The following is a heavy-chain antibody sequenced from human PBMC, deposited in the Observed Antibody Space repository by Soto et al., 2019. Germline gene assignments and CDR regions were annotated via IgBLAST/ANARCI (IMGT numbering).Heavy chain of an antibody. J-gene: IGHJ5*02. D-gene: IGHD3-3*01. CDR1: GYTFTGYY. V-gene: IGHV1-2*04. Sequence: ASVKVSCKASGYTFTGYYMHRVRQAPGQGLEWMGWINPNSGGTNYAQKFQGWVTMTRDTSISTAYMELSRLRPDDTAVYYCARDSSTYDFWSGYHGNYNWFDPWGQGTLVTVSS. CDR2: INPNSGGT. CDR3: ARDSSTYDFWSGYHGNYNWFDP.